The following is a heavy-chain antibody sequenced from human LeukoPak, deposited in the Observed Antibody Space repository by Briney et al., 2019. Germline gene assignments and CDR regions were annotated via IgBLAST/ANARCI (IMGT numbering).Heavy chain of an antibody. CDR1: GFTFSSYG. V-gene: IGHV3-23*01. CDR2: ISGSGGST. Sequence: GGSLRLSCAASGFTFSSYGMHWVRQAPGKGLEWVSAISGSGGSTYYADSVKGRFTISRDNSKNTLYLQMNSLRAEDTAVYYCAKESGYRRQTYYSDYWGQGTLVTVSS. CDR3: AKESGYRRQTYYSDY. D-gene: IGHD5-18*01. J-gene: IGHJ4*02.